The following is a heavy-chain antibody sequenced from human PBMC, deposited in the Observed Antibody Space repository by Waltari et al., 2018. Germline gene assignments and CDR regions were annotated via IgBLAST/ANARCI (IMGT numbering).Heavy chain of an antibody. V-gene: IGHV3-30*02. D-gene: IGHD5-18*01. CDR1: GFTFSSYG. Sequence: QVQLVESGGGVVQPGGSLRLSCAASGFTFSSYGMHWVRQAPGKGLEWVAFIRLDGSNKYYADSVKGRFTTSRDTSKNTLYLKMNSWVAEDTAVYYWAKAWRPYSPVVYYMDVWAKGPRSPSP. CDR2: IRLDGSNK. J-gene: IGHJ6*03. CDR3: AKAWRPYSPVVYYMDV.